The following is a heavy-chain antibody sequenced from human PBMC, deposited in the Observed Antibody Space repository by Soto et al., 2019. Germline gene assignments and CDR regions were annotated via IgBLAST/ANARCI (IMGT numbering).Heavy chain of an antibody. Sequence: SVKVSCKASGGTFSSYAISWVRQAPGQGLEWMGGIIPIFGTANYAQKFQGRVTITADESKSTAYMELSSLRSEDTAVYYCERPQNFYDSSGYYWDYYYGMDVWGQGTTVTVSS. CDR2: IIPIFGTA. D-gene: IGHD3-22*01. J-gene: IGHJ6*02. CDR1: GGTFSSYA. CDR3: ERPQNFYDSSGYYWDYYYGMDV. V-gene: IGHV1-69*13.